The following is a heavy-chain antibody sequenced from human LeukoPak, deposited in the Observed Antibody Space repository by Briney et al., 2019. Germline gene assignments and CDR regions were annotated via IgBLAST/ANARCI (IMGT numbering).Heavy chain of an antibody. CDR2: IYYSGST. CDR1: GGSISSYY. V-gene: IGHV4-59*01. J-gene: IGHJ4*02. CDR3: ARSGGYYYGSGSYED. Sequence: PETLSLTCTVSGGSISSYYWSWIRQPPGKGLEWIGYIYYSGSTNYNPSLKSRVTISVDTSKNQFSLKLSSVTAADTAVYYCARSGGYYYGSGSYEDWGQGTLVTVSS. D-gene: IGHD3-10*01.